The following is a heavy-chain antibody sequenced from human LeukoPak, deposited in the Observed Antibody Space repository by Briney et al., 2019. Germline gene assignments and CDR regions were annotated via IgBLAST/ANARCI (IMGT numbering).Heavy chain of an antibody. CDR2: INPSGGST. J-gene: IGHJ3*02. V-gene: IGHV1-46*01. Sequence: ASVKVSCKASGGTFSSYAISWVRQAPGQGLEWMGIINPSGGSTSYAQKFQGRVTMTRDTSTSTVYMELSSLRSEDTAVYYCARDPSITGTTTFDIWGQGTMVTVSS. D-gene: IGHD1-7*01. CDR1: GGTFSSYA. CDR3: ARDPSITGTTTFDI.